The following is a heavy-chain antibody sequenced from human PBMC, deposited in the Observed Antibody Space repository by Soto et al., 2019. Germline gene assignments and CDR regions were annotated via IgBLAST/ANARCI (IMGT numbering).Heavy chain of an antibody. CDR2: IRDRAFSYAT. Sequence: EVLLVESGGGLVQPGGSLKLSCAASGFVFKDSSIHWVRQASGKGLEWVGRIRDRAFSYATAYAASVKGRFTISRDDSTNTAYLQMNSLKTEDTAIYYCTRLISAAQDYWGQGTLDTVSS. CDR1: GFVFKDSS. D-gene: IGHD3-10*01. J-gene: IGHJ4*02. CDR3: TRLISAAQDY. V-gene: IGHV3-73*01.